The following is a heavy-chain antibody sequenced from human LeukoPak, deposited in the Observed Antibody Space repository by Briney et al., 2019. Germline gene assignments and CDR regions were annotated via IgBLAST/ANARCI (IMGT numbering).Heavy chain of an antibody. CDR3: ARGLAAAGTSSSSDY. D-gene: IGHD6-13*01. J-gene: IGHJ4*02. CDR1: GFTFSSYA. CDR2: ISYDGSNK. V-gene: IGHV3-30-3*01. Sequence: GGSLRLSCAASGFTFSSYAMHWVRQAPGKGLEWVAVISYDGSNKYYADSVKGRFTISRDKSKNTLYLQMNSLRAEDTAVYYCARGLAAAGTSSSSDYWGQGTLVTVSS.